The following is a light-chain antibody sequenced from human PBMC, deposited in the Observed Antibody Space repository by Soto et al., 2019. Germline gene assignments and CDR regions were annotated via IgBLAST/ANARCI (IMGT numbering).Light chain of an antibody. CDR3: LQYGGLPRT. J-gene: IGKJ1*01. CDR1: QSVSTSN. CDR2: GAS. V-gene: IGKV3-20*01. Sequence: EIVLTQSPATLSLSPGERATLSCRASQSVSTSNLAWYQQRPGQAPRLLIYGASRRATGIPDRFSGSGSGTDFTLTITRLEPEDFAVYFCLQYGGLPRTFGQGTKVDIK.